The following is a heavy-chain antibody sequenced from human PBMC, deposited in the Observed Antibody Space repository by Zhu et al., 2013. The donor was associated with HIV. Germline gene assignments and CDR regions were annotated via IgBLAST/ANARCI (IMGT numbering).Heavy chain of an antibody. D-gene: IGHD2-2*02. Sequence: VQLVQSGPDDEEAWGLSEVSCKASGFILNRLLVYTGCGQAPGQGLEWMGWINPNSGATNYAQKFQGRVTMTRDTSITTAYMELSRLRSDDTAVYYCARSGYCSSSTCYRNYFYMDVWGKGTTVTVSS. V-gene: IGHV1-2*02. CDR1: GFILNRLLV. CDR2: INPNSGAT. CDR3: ARSGYCSSSTCYRNYFYMDV. J-gene: IGHJ6*03.